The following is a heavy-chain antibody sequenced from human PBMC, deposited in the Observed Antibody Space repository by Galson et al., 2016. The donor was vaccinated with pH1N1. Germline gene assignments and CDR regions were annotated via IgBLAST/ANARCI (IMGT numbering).Heavy chain of an antibody. J-gene: IGHJ4*02. CDR1: GFGFSSYA. Sequence: LRLSCAASGFGFSSYAMHWVRQAPGQGLEWVAFISLDSSNKYYADSVRGRFTVSRDNSKNTLFLQMNSLRAEDTAIYYCSRDSSLWSAEWELFDYWGQGTLVTVSS. D-gene: IGHD1-26*01. CDR3: SRDSSLWSAEWELFDY. CDR2: ISLDSSNK. V-gene: IGHV3-30*04.